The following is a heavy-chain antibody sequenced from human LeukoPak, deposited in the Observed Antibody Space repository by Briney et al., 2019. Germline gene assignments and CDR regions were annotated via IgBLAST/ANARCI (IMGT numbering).Heavy chain of an antibody. CDR1: GFTFSTYT. Sequence: PGGSLRLSCVASGFTFSTYTMAWVRQAPGGGLEWVSGIGGDGGGGTYYADSVKGRSTISRDNSKNTLYLQMNSLRAEDTAVYYCATYSGSPEAFDIWGQGTMVTVSS. CDR2: IGGDGGGGT. J-gene: IGHJ3*02. V-gene: IGHV3-23*01. CDR3: ATYSGSPEAFDI. D-gene: IGHD1-26*01.